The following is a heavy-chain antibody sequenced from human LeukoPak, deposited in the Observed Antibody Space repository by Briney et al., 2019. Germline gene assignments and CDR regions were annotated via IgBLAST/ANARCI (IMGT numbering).Heavy chain of an antibody. J-gene: IGHJ5*02. CDR2: INPNSGGT. CDR1: GYTFTGYY. Sequence: GASVKVSCKASGYTFTGYYMHWVRQAPGQGLEWMGWINPNSGGTNYAQKFQGRVTMTRDTSISTAYMELSRLRSDDMAVYYCARPLGRCSSTSCYTAGGYWFDPWGQGTLVTVSS. CDR3: ARPLGRCSSTSCYTAGGYWFDP. D-gene: IGHD2-2*02. V-gene: IGHV1-2*02.